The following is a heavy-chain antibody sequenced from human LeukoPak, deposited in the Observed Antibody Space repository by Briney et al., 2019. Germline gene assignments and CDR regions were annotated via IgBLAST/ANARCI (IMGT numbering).Heavy chain of an antibody. Sequence: ETLSLTCTVSGVSISSSNSYWGWIRQAPGKGLEWVSAISGSGGTTYYADSVKGRFTISRDNSKNTLYLQMNSLRAEDTAVYYCAKNQRGQGEYYYYMDVWGKGTTVTVSS. D-gene: IGHD5-24*01. V-gene: IGHV3-23*01. J-gene: IGHJ6*03. CDR1: GVSISSSNSY. CDR3: AKNQRGQGEYYYYMDV. CDR2: ISGSGGTT.